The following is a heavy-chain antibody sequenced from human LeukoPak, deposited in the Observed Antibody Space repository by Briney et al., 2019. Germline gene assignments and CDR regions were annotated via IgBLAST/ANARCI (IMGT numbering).Heavy chain of an antibody. CDR2: IKSKTDGGTT. CDR3: TTDLVPADKSEYFQH. D-gene: IGHD2-2*01. J-gene: IGHJ1*01. V-gene: IGHV3-15*01. Sequence: KAGGSLRLSCAASGFTFSNAWMSWVRQAPGKGLEWVGSIKSKTDGGTTDHAAPVKGRFTISRDDSKNTLYLQMNSLKTEDTAVYYCTTDLVPADKSEYFQHWGQGTLVTVSS. CDR1: GFTFSNAW.